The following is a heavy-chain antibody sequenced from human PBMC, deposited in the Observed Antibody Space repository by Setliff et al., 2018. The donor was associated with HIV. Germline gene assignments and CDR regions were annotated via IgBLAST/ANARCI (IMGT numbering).Heavy chain of an antibody. CDR2: SYHTGSK. Sequence: SETLSLTCAVYGYPIDSGFYWGWIRQTPGKGLEWIASSYHTGSKYYNPSLKRRVTLSVDASKNQFSLNLTSVTAADSAVYFCARRAGPYTTGRYFDSWGRGTLVTVSS. V-gene: IGHV4-38-2*01. D-gene: IGHD4-17*01. CDR3: ARRAGPYTTGRYFDS. CDR1: GYPIDSGFY. J-gene: IGHJ4*02.